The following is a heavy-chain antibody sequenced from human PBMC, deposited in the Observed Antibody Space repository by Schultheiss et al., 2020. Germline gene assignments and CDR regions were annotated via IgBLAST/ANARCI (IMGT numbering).Heavy chain of an antibody. CDR3: TRDRRLSPYYDSWSGYRFGMDV. V-gene: IGHV3-49*03. Sequence: GGSLRLSCTASGFSFGDYAMSWFRQAPGKGPEWVGFIRSKAYGATTDYAASAKGRFTISRDDSKSIVFLQMNNLKSEDTAVYYCTRDRRLSPYYDSWSGYRFGMDVWGQGTTVTVSS. CDR2: IRSKAYGATT. D-gene: IGHD3-3*01. J-gene: IGHJ6*02. CDR1: GFSFGDYA.